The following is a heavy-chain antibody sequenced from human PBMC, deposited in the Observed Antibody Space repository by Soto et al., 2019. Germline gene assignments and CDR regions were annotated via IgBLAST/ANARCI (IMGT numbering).Heavy chain of an antibody. J-gene: IGHJ5*02. V-gene: IGHV4-31*03. CDR3: AREKVAATDNWFDP. CDR1: GGSISSGGYY. Sequence: QVQLQESGPGLVKPSQTLSLTCTVSGGSISSGGYYWSWIRQHPGKGLEWIGYIYYSGSTYYNPCLKSRVTISVDTSKNQFSLKLSSVTAADTAAYYCAREKVAATDNWFDPWGQGTLVTVSS. CDR2: IYYSGST. D-gene: IGHD2-15*01.